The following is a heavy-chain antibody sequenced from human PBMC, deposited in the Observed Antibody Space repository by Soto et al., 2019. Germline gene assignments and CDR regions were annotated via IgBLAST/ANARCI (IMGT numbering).Heavy chain of an antibody. V-gene: IGHV3-48*03. D-gene: IGHD4-17*01. CDR3: ARLNDYGEPHNWFDP. CDR2: ISSSGSTI. Sequence: GGSLRLSCAASGFTFSSYEMNWVRQAPGKGLEWVSYISSSGSTIYYADSVKGRFTISRDNAKNSLYLQMNSLRAEDTAVYYCARLNDYGEPHNWFDPWGQGTLVTVSS. CDR1: GFTFSSYE. J-gene: IGHJ5*02.